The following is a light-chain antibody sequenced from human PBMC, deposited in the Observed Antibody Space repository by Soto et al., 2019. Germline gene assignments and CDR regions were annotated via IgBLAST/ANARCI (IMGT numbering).Light chain of an antibody. V-gene: IGLV1-36*01. CDR2: YDD. J-gene: IGLJ2*01. CDR1: SSNIGNNG. CDR3: AAWDDSLSGPV. Sequence: QSVLTQPPSVSGAPGQRVTISCSGNSSNIGNNGVNWYQHLPGEAPKLLIYYDDLLPSGVSDRFSGSKSDTSASPAISGLQSEDEADYYCAAWDDSLSGPVFGGGTQLTVL.